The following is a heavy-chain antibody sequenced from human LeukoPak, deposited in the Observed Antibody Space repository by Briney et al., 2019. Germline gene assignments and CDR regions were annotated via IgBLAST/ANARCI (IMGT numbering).Heavy chain of an antibody. CDR2: IFYSGYT. Sequence: SETLSLTCTVSADSISNFWWSWVRLPAGKGLEWIGYIFYSGYTNYNPSLKSRVTISIDTSKTQFSLKLSSVTAADTAVYYCARQKPGYSGYVAFDYWGQGTLVTVSS. V-gene: IGHV4-59*01. J-gene: IGHJ4*02. CDR3: ARQKPGYSGYVAFDY. CDR1: ADSISNFW. D-gene: IGHD5-12*01.